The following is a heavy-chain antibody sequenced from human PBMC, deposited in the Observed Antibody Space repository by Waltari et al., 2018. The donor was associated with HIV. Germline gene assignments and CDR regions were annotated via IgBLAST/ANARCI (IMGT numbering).Heavy chain of an antibody. D-gene: IGHD3-3*01. CDR1: GGSFSGYY. CDR2: INHSGST. Sequence: QVQLQQWGAGLLKPSETLSLTCAVYGGSFSGYYWSWIRQPPGKGLEWIGEINHSGSTNYNPSLKSRVTISVDTSKNQFSLKLSSVTAADTAVYYCARTLKYYDFWSGYSAEGGYFDYWGQGTLVTVSS. J-gene: IGHJ4*02. CDR3: ARTLKYYDFWSGYSAEGGYFDY. V-gene: IGHV4-34*01.